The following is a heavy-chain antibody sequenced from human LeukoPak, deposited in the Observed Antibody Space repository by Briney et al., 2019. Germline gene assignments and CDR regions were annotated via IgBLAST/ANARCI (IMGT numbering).Heavy chain of an antibody. Sequence: ASVKVSCKASGYTFINYGISWLRQAPGQGLEWMGWINPNSGATNYAQKFPGRVTMTRDTSISTVYMELNRLRSDDTAVYYCASNPGYSSSWYGGYWVQGTLVTDSS. J-gene: IGHJ4*02. CDR2: INPNSGAT. CDR3: ASNPGYSSSWYGGY. CDR1: GYTFINYG. V-gene: IGHV1-2*02. D-gene: IGHD6-13*01.